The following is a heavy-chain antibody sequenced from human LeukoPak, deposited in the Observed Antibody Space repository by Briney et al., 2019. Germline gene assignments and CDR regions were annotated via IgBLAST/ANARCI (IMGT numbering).Heavy chain of an antibody. CDR3: ARDRDSMVRGVIITPYFDY. J-gene: IGHJ4*02. D-gene: IGHD3-10*01. V-gene: IGHV3-11*06. CDR2: ISSSSSYT. CDR1: GFTFSDYY. Sequence: GGSLRLSCAASGFTFSDYYMSWIRQAPGKGLEWVSYISSSSSYTNYADSVKGRFTISRDNAKNSLYLQMNSLRAEDTAVYYCARDRDSMVRGVIITPYFDYWGQGTLVTVSS.